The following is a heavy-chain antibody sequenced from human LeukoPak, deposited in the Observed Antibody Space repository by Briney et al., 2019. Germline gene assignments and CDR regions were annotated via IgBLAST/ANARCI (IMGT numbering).Heavy chain of an antibody. V-gene: IGHV3-48*04. CDR3: ASWPVGWYGEDS. J-gene: IGHJ4*02. D-gene: IGHD6-19*01. CDR2: ISSSSSI. Sequence: PGGSLRLSCAASGFTFSSYSMDWVRQAPGKGLEWVSYISSSSSIYYADSVKGRFTISRDNAKNSLYLQMNSLRAEDTAVYYCASWPVGWYGEDSWGQGTLVTVSS. CDR1: GFTFSSYS.